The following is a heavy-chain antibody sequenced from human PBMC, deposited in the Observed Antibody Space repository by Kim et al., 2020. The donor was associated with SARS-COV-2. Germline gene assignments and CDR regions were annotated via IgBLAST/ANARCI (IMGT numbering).Heavy chain of an antibody. CDR2: ISDSGGST. Sequence: GGSLRLSCTGSGFTFSNYAMTWVRQAPGKGLEWVSSISDSGGSTYYADSVKGRFTISRDNSKNTLYLQMNSLRAEDTAVYYCADSSTYLYYFDYWGQGTLVTVSS. J-gene: IGHJ4*02. V-gene: IGHV3-23*01. CDR3: ADSSTYLYYFDY. D-gene: IGHD2-2*01. CDR1: GFTFSNYA.